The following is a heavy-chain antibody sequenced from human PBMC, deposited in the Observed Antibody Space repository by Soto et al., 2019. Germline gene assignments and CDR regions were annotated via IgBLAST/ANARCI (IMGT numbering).Heavy chain of an antibody. CDR2: AHFSGTP. CDR3: ARHGGNYYPRYFDS. CDR1: GGSLSSTNSY. J-gene: IGHJ4*02. V-gene: IGHV4-39*01. D-gene: IGHD1-26*01. Sequence: SETLSLTCSVSGGSLSSTNSYWGWIRQPPGKGLEWIGTAHFSGTPYYHPSLSGRVAITVDMSKNQFSLKLTYMTAADTAVYYCARHGGNYYPRYFDSWGQGALVTVSS.